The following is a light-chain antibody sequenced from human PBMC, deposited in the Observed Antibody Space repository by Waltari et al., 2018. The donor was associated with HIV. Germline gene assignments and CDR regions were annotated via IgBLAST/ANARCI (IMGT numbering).Light chain of an antibody. V-gene: IGLV3-21*04. Sequence: SYVLAQPPSVSVAPGKTARSTSGGSKLGGKSVHWYQQTPGQAPVVVIYYDSDRPSGIPERFSGSNSGNTATLTISRVEAGDEADYYCQVWDSSSDAYVFGTGTKVTVL. J-gene: IGLJ1*01. CDR3: QVWDSSSDAYV. CDR2: YDS. CDR1: KLGGKS.